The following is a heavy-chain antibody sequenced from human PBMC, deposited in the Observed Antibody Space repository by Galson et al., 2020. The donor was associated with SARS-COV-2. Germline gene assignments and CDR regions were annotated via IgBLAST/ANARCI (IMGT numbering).Heavy chain of an antibody. CDR3: ASILYGSGSYYLDY. D-gene: IGHD3-10*01. CDR2: IIPIFGTA. CDR1: GGTFSSYA. J-gene: IGHJ4*02. Sequence: ASVKVSCKASGGTFSSYAISWVRQAPGQGLEWMGRIIPIFGTANYAQKFQGRVTITADKSTSTAYMELSSLRSEDTAVYYCASILYGSGSYYLDYWGQGTLVTVSS. V-gene: IGHV1-69*06.